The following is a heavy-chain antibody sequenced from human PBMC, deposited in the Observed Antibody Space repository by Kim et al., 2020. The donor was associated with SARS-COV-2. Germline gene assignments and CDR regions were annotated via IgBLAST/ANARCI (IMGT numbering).Heavy chain of an antibody. V-gene: IGHV4-59*13. Sequence: SETLSLTCTVSGGSISSYYWSWIRQPPGKGLEWIGYIYYSGSTNYNPSLKSRVTISVDTSKNQFSLKLSSVTAADTAVYYCARVGDGYSSSWVDYWGQGTLVTVSS. CDR1: GGSISSYY. J-gene: IGHJ4*02. D-gene: IGHD6-13*01. CDR2: IYYSGST. CDR3: ARVGDGYSSSWVDY.